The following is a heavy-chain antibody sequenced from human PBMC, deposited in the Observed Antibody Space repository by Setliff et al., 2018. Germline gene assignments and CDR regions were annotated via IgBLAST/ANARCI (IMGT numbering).Heavy chain of an antibody. D-gene: IGHD2-2*01. V-gene: IGHV1-18*01. CDR1: GYTFTSYG. Sequence: ASVKVSCKASGYTFTSYGINWVRQAPGQGLEWMGWISAYAQKLQGRVTMTTDTSTSTAYMELRSLRSDDTAVYYCARGPLDFVVTPAAAKFDYWGQGTLVTVSS. J-gene: IGHJ4*02. CDR3: ARGPLDFVVTPAAAKFDY. CDR2: ISAY.